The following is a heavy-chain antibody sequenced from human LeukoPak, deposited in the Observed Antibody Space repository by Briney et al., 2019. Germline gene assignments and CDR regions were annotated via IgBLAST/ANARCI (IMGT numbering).Heavy chain of an antibody. CDR1: GFTFDDYA. D-gene: IGHD1-26*01. V-gene: IGHV3-9*01. J-gene: IGHJ4*02. Sequence: GRSLRLSCAASGFTFDDYAMHWVRQAPVKGLEWVSGISWNSGSIGYADSVKGRFTISRDNAKNSLYLQMNSLRAEDTALYYCAKDYIVGALDYWGQGTLVTVSS. CDR2: ISWNSGSI. CDR3: AKDYIVGALDY.